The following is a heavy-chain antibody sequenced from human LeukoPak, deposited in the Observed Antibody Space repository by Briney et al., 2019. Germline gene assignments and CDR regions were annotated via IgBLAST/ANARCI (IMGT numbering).Heavy chain of an antibody. CDR2: IYSGGST. D-gene: IGHD1-26*01. Sequence: HTGGSLRLSCAASGFTVSSNYMSWVRQAPRKGLEGVSVIYSGGSTYYADSVKGRFTISRDNSKNTLYLQMNSLRAEDTAVYFCARRQVGATVDYWGQGTLVTVSS. J-gene: IGHJ4*02. CDR1: GFTVSSNY. V-gene: IGHV3-66*02. CDR3: ARRQVGATVDY.